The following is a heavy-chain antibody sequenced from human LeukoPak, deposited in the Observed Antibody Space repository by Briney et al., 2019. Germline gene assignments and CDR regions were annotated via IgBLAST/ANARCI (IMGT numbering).Heavy chain of an antibody. J-gene: IGHJ4*02. Sequence: PGGSLRLSCAASGFTFSSHAMGWVRQAPGKGLEWVSGISGSGGSTYYADSVKGRFTISRDNSKNTLYLQMNSLRAEDTAVYYCAKATAKVGATDKIYDYWGQGTLVTVSS. V-gene: IGHV3-23*01. D-gene: IGHD1-26*01. CDR2: ISGSGGST. CDR3: AKATAKVGATDKIYDY. CDR1: GFTFSSHA.